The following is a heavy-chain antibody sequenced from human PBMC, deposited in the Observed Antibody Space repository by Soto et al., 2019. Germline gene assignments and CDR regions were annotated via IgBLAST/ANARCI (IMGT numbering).Heavy chain of an antibody. V-gene: IGHV1-2*04. CDR2: INPYSGGT. J-gene: IGHJ4*02. CDR1: GYTFTAYY. CDR3: ARDKYGGRYYFDY. Sequence: QVQLVQSGAEVKKPGASVKVSCKASGYTFTAYYMHWVRQAPGQGLEWMGWINPYSGGTNYAQKFQGWVTMTRDTSISTAYMELSRLRSDDTAVYCCARDKYGGRYYFDYWGQGTLVTVSS. D-gene: IGHD2-15*01.